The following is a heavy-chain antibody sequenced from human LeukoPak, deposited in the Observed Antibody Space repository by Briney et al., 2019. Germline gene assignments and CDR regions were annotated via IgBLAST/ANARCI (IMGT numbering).Heavy chain of an antibody. D-gene: IGHD4-17*01. CDR1: GFTFDDYA. J-gene: IGHJ3*02. Sequence: TGGSLRLSCAASGFTFDDYAMPWVRQAPGKGLEWVSGISWNSGSIGYADSVKGRFTISRDNAKNSLYLQMNSLRAEDTALYYCAKDTEDYGGNSDAFDIWGQGTMVTVSS. CDR2: ISWNSGSI. CDR3: AKDTEDYGGNSDAFDI. V-gene: IGHV3-9*01.